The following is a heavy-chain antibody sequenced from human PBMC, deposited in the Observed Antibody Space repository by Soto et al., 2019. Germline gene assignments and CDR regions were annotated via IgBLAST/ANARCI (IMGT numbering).Heavy chain of an antibody. D-gene: IGHD6-13*01. CDR1: GGTFSTYT. CDR3: TLGSWSAETFDI. J-gene: IGHJ3*02. CDR2: IIPMLDIT. V-gene: IGHV1-69*02. Sequence: QVQLVQSGAEVKKPGSSVKVSCKASGGTFSTYTIIWVRQAPGQGLEWMGRIIPMLDITNNAQRFQGRVTIPADKSTSTAYLELSSLRSEDTAVYYCTLGSWSAETFDIWGRGTMVTVSS.